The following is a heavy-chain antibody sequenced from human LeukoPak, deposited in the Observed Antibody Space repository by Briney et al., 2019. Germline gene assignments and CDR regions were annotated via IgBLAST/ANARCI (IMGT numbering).Heavy chain of an antibody. Sequence: GGSLRLSCAASGFTFSSYAMSWVRQAPGKGLEWVAVISYDGSNKYYADSVKGRFTISRDNSKNTLYLQMNSLRAEDTAVYYCAILSLSDIWGQGTMVTVSS. CDR1: GFTFSSYA. J-gene: IGHJ3*02. D-gene: IGHD2/OR15-2a*01. V-gene: IGHV3-30*03. CDR2: ISYDGSNK. CDR3: AILSLSDI.